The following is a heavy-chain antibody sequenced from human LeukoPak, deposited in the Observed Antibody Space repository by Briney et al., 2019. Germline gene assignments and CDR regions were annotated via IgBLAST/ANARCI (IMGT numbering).Heavy chain of an antibody. Sequence: ASVKVSCKASGGTFSSYAISWVRQAPGQGLEWMGRIIPIFGTANYAQKFQGRVTITTDESTSTAYMELSSLRSEDTAVYYCAIGITGTTDYWGQGTLVTVSS. J-gene: IGHJ4*02. CDR2: IIPIFGTA. CDR3: AIGITGTTDY. V-gene: IGHV1-69*05. CDR1: GGTFSSYA. D-gene: IGHD1-14*01.